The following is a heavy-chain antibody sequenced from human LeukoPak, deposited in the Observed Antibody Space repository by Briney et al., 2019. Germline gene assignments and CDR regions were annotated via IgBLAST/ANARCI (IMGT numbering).Heavy chain of an antibody. D-gene: IGHD3-3*01. CDR3: STGGYYFDY. Sequence: GSLRLSCAASGFTFSNAWMNWVRQAPGSGLEWVGRIKSKSVGGTIDYAAPVKGRFTISRDDSKNTVYLQMSSLKTDDTGVYYCSTGGYYFDYWGEGTLVTVSS. CDR1: GFTFSNAW. J-gene: IGHJ4*02. V-gene: IGHV3-15*01. CDR2: IKSKSVGGTI.